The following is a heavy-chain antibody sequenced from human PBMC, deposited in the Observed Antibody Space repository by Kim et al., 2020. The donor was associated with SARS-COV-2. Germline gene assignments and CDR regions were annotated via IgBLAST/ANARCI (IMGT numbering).Heavy chain of an antibody. V-gene: IGHV3-7*01. J-gene: IGHJ4*02. Sequence: GGSLRLSCAASGFTFSSYWMTWFRQGLGKGLEWVGNIKQDGSEKHYMDSVKGRFTISRDNATNSLYLQMNSLRAEDTAVYYCMGGPAGDNWGEGTLVTVSS. CDR1: GFTFSSYW. CDR2: IKQDGSEK. CDR3: MGGPAGDN.